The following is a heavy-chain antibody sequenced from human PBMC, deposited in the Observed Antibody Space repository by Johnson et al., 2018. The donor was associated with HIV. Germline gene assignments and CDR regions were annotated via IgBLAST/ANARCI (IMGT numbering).Heavy chain of an antibody. J-gene: IGHJ3*02. CDR3: ARGPSGRWLQTDAFDI. CDR1: GFTFSIYT. V-gene: IGHV3-30*04. Sequence: QVQLVESGGGVVQPGKSLRLSCAASGFTFSIYTMHWVRQAPGKGLEWVAVISYDGSNTYYVDSVKGRFTISRDNSKNTLYLQMNSLRAEDTAVYYCARGPSGRWLQTDAFDIWGQGTMVTVSS. D-gene: IGHD5-24*01. CDR2: ISYDGSNT.